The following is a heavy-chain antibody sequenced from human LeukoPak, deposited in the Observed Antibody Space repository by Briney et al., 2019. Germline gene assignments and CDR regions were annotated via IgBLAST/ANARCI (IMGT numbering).Heavy chain of an antibody. CDR2: INHSGSGST. J-gene: IGHJ4*02. D-gene: IGHD6-6*01. CDR3: ARGHEYSSSPDYFDY. Sequence: SETLSLTCAVYGGSFSDYYWSWIRQPPGKGLEWIGEINHSGSGSTNYNPSLKSRVTISVDTSKNQFSLKLSSVTAADTAVYYCARGHEYSSSPDYFDYWGQGTLVTVSS. CDR1: GGSFSDYY. V-gene: IGHV4-34*01.